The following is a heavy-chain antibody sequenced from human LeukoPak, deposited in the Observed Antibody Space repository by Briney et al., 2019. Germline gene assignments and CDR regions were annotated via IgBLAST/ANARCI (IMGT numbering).Heavy chain of an antibody. CDR3: ARDGQGTKYYYDSSGYYPFDY. D-gene: IGHD3-22*01. CDR1: GGSFSGYY. Sequence: SETLSLTCAVYGGSFSGYYWSWIRQPPGKGLEWIGEINHSGSTNYNPSLKSRVTISVDTSKNQFSLKLSSVTAADTAVYYCARDGQGTKYYYDSSGYYPFDYWGQGTLVTVSS. CDR2: INHSGST. V-gene: IGHV4-34*01. J-gene: IGHJ4*02.